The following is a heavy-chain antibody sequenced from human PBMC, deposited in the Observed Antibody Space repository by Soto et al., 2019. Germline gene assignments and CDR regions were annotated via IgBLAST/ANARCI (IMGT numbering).Heavy chain of an antibody. CDR3: ARHIGVAGTRGFDY. J-gene: IGHJ4*02. Sequence: QVXLXEXGXGLVKPSGTLSLTCAVSGGXIYTNWWSWVXQPPGKGLEWIGEIWHSGTTNYNPSLKSRGTMSIDKSKNQISLKLTFVTAADTAVYYCARHIGVAGTRGFDYWGQGTLVTVSS. CDR2: IWHSGTT. CDR1: GGXIYTNW. D-gene: IGHD6-19*01. V-gene: IGHV4-4*02.